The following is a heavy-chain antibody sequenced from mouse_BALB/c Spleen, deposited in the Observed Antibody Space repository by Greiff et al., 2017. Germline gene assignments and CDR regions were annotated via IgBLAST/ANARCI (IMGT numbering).Heavy chain of an antibody. CDR2: ISYSGST. V-gene: IGHV3-2*02. Sequence: VQLKESGPGLVKPSQSLSLTCTVTGYSITSDYAWNWIRQFPGNKLEWMGYISYSGSTSYNPSLKSRISITRDTSKNQFFLQLNSVTTEDTATYYCARGSQGYAMDYWGQGTSVTVSS. CDR1: GYSITSDYA. D-gene: IGHD3-2*02. CDR3: ARGSQGYAMDY. J-gene: IGHJ4*01.